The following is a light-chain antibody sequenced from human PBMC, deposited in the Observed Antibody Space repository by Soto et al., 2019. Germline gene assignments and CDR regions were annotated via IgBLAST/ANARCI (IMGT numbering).Light chain of an antibody. CDR2: GTS. CDR1: QTVTDSY. V-gene: IGKV3-20*01. Sequence: IVLTQSPGTLSLSPGESATLSCRASQTVTDSYLAWYQQTPGQAPRLLIYGTSNRAAGVPNHFRGAGSGTDFTLTISRLEPEDFAVYYCQQFGGSFSFGGGTKVDNK. CDR3: QQFGGSFS. J-gene: IGKJ4*01.